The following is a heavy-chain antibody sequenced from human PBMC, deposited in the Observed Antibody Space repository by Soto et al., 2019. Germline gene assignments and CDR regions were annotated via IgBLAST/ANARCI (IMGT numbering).Heavy chain of an antibody. V-gene: IGHV3-43*01. CDR2: ISWDGGST. D-gene: IGHD2-21*01. CDR1: GFTFDDYT. Sequence: GGSLRLSCAASGFTFDDYTMHWVRQAPGKGLEWVSLISWDGGSTYYADSVKGRFTISRDNSKNSLYLQMNSLRTEDTALYYCAKDVGGDLGDAFDIWGQGTMVTVSS. J-gene: IGHJ3*02. CDR3: AKDVGGDLGDAFDI.